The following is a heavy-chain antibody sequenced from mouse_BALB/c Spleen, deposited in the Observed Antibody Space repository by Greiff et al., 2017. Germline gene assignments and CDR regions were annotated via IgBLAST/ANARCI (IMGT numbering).Heavy chain of an antibody. D-gene: IGHD2-14*01. V-gene: IGHV5-6-5*01. Sequence: EVKVVESGGGLVKPGGSLKLSCAASGFTFSSYAMSWVRQTPEKRLEWVASISSGGSTYYPDSVKGRFTISRDNARNILYLQMSSLRSEDTAMYYCARGGGYEGAWFAYWGQGTLVTVSA. CDR3: ARGGGYEGAWFAY. J-gene: IGHJ3*01. CDR2: ISSGGST. CDR1: GFTFSSYA.